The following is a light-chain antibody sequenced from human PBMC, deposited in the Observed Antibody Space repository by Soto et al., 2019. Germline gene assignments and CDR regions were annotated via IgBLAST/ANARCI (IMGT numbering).Light chain of an antibody. J-gene: IGKJ1*01. CDR2: GVS. V-gene: IGKV3-20*01. CDR3: GQYVSSPPRT. CDR1: QSVGDTF. Sequence: EIVLTQSPGTLSLSPGEKATLSCRASQSVGDTFLSSYKQKPGLAPRLLIYGVSNRATAIPDRFSGSGSGTDFILTISRLEPEDFAVYYCGQYVSSPPRTFGQGTKVEIK.